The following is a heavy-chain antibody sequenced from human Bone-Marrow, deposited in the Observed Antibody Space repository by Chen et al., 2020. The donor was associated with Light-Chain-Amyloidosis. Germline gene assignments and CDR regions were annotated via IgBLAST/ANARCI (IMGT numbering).Heavy chain of an antibody. D-gene: IGHD5-12*01. Sequence: EVKKPGESLKISCKGSGYTFPNYWIGWVRQMPGKGLEWMGVIYPDDSDARYSPSFEGQVTISADKSITTAYLQWRSLKASDTAMYYCARRRDGYNFDYWGEGTLDTVSS. CDR3: ARRRDGYNFDY. J-gene: IGHJ4*02. V-gene: IGHV5-51*01. CDR1: GYTFPNYW. CDR2: IYPDDSDA.